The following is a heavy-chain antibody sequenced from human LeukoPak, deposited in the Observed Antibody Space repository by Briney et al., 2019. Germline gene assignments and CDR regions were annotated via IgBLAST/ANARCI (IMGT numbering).Heavy chain of an antibody. CDR1: GYTFTGYY. CDR2: INPNSGGT. D-gene: IGHD6-25*01. J-gene: IGHJ4*02. V-gene: IGHV1-2*06. CDR3: ARDRHSSADY. Sequence: GASVTVSCTASGYTFTGYYMHWVRQAPGQGLEWMGRINPNSGGTNYAQKFQGRVTMTRDTSISTAYMELSRLRSDDTAVYYCARDRHSSADYWGQGTLVTVSS.